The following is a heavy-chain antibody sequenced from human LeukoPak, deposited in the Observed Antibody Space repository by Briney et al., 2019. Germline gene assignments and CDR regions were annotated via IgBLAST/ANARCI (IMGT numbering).Heavy chain of an antibody. CDR3: AKLSLDSSCLYPADY. Sequence: GGSLRLSCAASGFTFSSYAMIWVRQAPGKGLEWVSVIGGGGGSTNYADPVKGRFTISRDNSKNTLYLQMNSLRAEDTAVYFYAKLSLDSSCLYPADYWAQGTRVSVSS. V-gene: IGHV3-23*01. D-gene: IGHD6-19*01. CDR1: GFTFSSYA. J-gene: IGHJ4*02. CDR2: IGGGGGST.